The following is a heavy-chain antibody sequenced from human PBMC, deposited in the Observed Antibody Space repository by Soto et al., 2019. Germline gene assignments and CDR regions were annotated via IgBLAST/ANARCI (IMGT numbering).Heavy chain of an antibody. Sequence: ASVKVSCKASGYTFTSYGISWVRQAPGQGLEWMGWISAYNGNTNYAQKLQGRVTMTTDTSTSTAYMELSSLRSEDTAVYYCVRGFAGPYYIVYGMDVWGQGTTVTVSS. CDR3: VRGFAGPYYIVYGMDV. CDR2: ISAYNGNT. D-gene: IGHD2-21*01. CDR1: GYTFTSYG. V-gene: IGHV1-18*01. J-gene: IGHJ6*02.